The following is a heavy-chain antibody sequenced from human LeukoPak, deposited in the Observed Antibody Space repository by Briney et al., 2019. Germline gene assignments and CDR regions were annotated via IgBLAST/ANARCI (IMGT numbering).Heavy chain of an antibody. J-gene: IGHJ4*01. V-gene: IGHV3-33*01. D-gene: IGHD5-12*01. CDR3: AREVNIVTKWGLAPDY. CDR2: IWYDGSNK. CDR1: GFTFSSYG. Sequence: GGSLRLSCAASGFTFSSYGMHWVRQAPGKGLEWVAVIWYDGSNKYYADSVKGRFTISRDNSKNTLYLQMNSLRAEDTAVYYCAREVNIVTKWGLAPDYWGHGTLVTVSS.